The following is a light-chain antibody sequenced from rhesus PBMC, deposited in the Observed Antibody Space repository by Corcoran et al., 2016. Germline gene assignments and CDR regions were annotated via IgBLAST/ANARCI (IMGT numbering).Light chain of an antibody. CDR1: QSLLDSEDGNTY. CDR3: MQALEFPFT. CDR2: EVS. J-gene: IGKJ3*01. V-gene: IGKV2-104*02. Sequence: DIVMTQTPLSLPVTPGEPASISCRSSQSLLDSEDGNTYLDWYLQKSGQSPQLLIYEVSNRASGIPDRVSGSGSDTDLTLKISRVEAEDVGVYYCMQALEFPFTFGPGTKLDIK.